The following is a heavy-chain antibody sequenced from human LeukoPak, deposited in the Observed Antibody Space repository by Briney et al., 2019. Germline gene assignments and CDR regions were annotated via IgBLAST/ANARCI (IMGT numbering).Heavy chain of an antibody. Sequence: ASVKVSCKASGYTFTSYYMHWVRQAPGQGLEWMGIINPSGGSTSYAQKFQGRVTMTRDTSTSTVYMELSSLRSEDTAVYYCARGAFLTGYRRPLYYFDYWGQGTLVTVSS. CDR3: ARGAFLTGYRRPLYYFDY. J-gene: IGHJ4*02. V-gene: IGHV1-46*01. CDR2: INPSGGST. CDR1: GYTFTSYY. D-gene: IGHD3-9*01.